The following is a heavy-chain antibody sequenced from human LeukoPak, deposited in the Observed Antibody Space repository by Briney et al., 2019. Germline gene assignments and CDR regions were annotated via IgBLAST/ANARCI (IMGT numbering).Heavy chain of an antibody. CDR1: GFTFSSCA. V-gene: IGHV3-23*01. J-gene: IGHJ4*02. CDR3: AKDHITRGWYMRYFDY. Sequence: GGSLRLSCAVSGFTFSSCAMSWVRQAPGKGLEWVSVISGSGGSTYYADSVKGRFTISRDNSKNTLYLQMNSLRAEDTAVYYCAKDHITRGWYMRYFDYWGQGTLVTVSS. D-gene: IGHD6-19*01. CDR2: ISGSGGST.